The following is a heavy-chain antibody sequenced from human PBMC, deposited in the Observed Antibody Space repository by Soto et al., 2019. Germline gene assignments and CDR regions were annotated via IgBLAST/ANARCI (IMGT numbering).Heavy chain of an antibody. V-gene: IGHV3-30-3*01. D-gene: IGHD2-2*01. Sequence: QVQLVESGGGVVQPGRSLRLSCAASGFTFSSYAMHWVRQAPGKGLEWVAVISYDGSNKYYAYSVKGRFTISRDNSKNTRYLQMNSLRSEDRAVYYSAILISPCSSNSCAKMDYYYGMDVWGQGTTVTVSS. J-gene: IGHJ6*02. CDR2: ISYDGSNK. CDR3: AILISPCSSNSCAKMDYYYGMDV. CDR1: GFTFSSYA.